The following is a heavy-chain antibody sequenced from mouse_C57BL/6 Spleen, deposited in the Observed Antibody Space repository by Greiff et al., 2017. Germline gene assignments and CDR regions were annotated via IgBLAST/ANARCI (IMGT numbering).Heavy chain of an antibody. D-gene: IGHD2-4*01. CDR1: GFTFSSYA. Sequence: EVKLVESGGGLVKPGGSLKLSCAASGFTFSSYAMSWVRQTPEKRLEWVATISDGGSYTYYPDNVKGRFTISRDNAKNNLYLQMSHLKSEDTAMYYCAREAYYDYGGGFDYWGQGTTLTVSS. V-gene: IGHV5-4*01. J-gene: IGHJ2*01. CDR2: ISDGGSYT. CDR3: AREAYYDYGGGFDY.